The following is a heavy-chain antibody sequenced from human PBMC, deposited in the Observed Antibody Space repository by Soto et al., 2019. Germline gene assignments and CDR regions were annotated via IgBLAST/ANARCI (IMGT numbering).Heavy chain of an antibody. CDR3: AREWSTSGDLDY. D-gene: IGHD3-10*01. CDR1: GYTFSSHS. V-gene: IGHV3-30-3*01. J-gene: IGHJ4*02. CDR2: ISYDGSIK. Sequence: QVQLVESGGGVVQPGRSLRLSCAASGYTFSSHSIQWVRQAPGKGLEWVAVISYDGSIKYYADSVKGRFTISRDNSKNTAYLHMNSLRAEDTAVFYCAREWSTSGDLDYWGQGTRVIASS.